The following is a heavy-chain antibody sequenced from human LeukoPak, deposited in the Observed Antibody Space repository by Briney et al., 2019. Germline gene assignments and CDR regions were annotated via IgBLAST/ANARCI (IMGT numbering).Heavy chain of an antibody. V-gene: IGHV4-30-4*08. CDR1: GGSLSSGDYY. Sequence: SETLSLTCTVSGGSLSSGDYYWSWIRQPPGKGLEWIGYIYYSGSTYYNPSLKSRVTISVDTSKNQFSLNLSSVTAADTAVYYCARRMSGPMVGGVTIRRDIDAWGQGTTVTVSS. CDR3: ARRMSGPMVGGVTIRRDIDA. D-gene: IGHD3-10*01. J-gene: IGHJ6*02. CDR2: IYYSGST.